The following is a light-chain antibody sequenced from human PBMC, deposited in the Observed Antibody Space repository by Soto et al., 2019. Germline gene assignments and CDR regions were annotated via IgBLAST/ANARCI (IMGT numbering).Light chain of an antibody. J-gene: IGKJ1*01. Sequence: EIEMTQSPATLSLSPGQRATLSCRASQSVSSKLAWYQQRPGQAPRLLIYSASTRATGIPARFSGSGSGTEFTLTISSLQSEDFAVYYCHQYNYWLTWTFGQGTKVEIK. CDR1: QSVSSK. CDR3: HQYNYWLTWT. V-gene: IGKV3-15*01. CDR2: SAS.